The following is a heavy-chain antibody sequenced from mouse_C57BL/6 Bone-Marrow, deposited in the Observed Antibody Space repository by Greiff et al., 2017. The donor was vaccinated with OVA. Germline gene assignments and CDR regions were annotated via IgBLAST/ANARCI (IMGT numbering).Heavy chain of an antibody. V-gene: IGHV1-69*01. D-gene: IGHD1-1*02. CDR2: IDPSDSYT. J-gene: IGHJ3*01. CDR3: AREVGRRKRDWFAY. CDR1: GYTFTSYW. Sequence: QVQLQQPGAELVMPGASVKLSCKASGYTFTSYWMHWVKQRPGQGLEWIGEIDPSDSYTNYNQKFKGKSTLTVDKSSSTAYMQRSILTAEDSAVYYCAREVGRRKRDWFAYWGQGTLVTVSA.